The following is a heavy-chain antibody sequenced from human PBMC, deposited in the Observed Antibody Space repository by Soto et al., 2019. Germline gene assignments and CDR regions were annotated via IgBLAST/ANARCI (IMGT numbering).Heavy chain of an antibody. Sequence: TSETLSLTCTVSGGSISSSSYYWGWIRQPPGKGLEWIGSIYYSGSTYYNASLKSRVTISVDTSKNQFSLKLSSVTAADTAVYYCARTLPIIVVVVAATPGAFDIWGQGTMVTVSS. CDR2: IYYSGST. CDR3: ARTLPIIVVVVAATPGAFDI. J-gene: IGHJ3*02. CDR1: GGSISSSSYY. V-gene: IGHV4-39*01. D-gene: IGHD2-15*01.